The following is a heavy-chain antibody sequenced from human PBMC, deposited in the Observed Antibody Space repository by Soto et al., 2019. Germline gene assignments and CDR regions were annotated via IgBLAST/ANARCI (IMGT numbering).Heavy chain of an antibody. Sequence: QVQRQESGPGLVKPSGTLSLTCVVSGYSIRRTYWWSWVRQSPLEGLEWIGEIYPTTGRANYNPSLRSRVTISADSSKNQLSLHMRSVTAADTAVYYCARHVGVTGTRGFDYWGQGIPVSVSS. D-gene: IGHD1-1*01. CDR2: IYPTTGRA. CDR1: GYSIRRTYW. J-gene: IGHJ4*02. CDR3: ARHVGVTGTRGFDY. V-gene: IGHV4-4*02.